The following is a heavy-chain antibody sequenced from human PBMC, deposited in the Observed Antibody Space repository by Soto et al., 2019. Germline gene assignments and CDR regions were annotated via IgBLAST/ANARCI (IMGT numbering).Heavy chain of an antibody. V-gene: IGHV4-30-2*01. D-gene: IGHD6-13*01. CDR3: ARETFLYSSSWLGFDP. CDR2: IYHSGST. J-gene: IGHJ5*02. CDR1: GGSISSGAYS. Sequence: TLSLTCAVSGGSISSGAYSWSWIRQPPGKGLEWIGYIYHSGSTYYNPSLKSRVTISVDRSKNQFSLKLSSVTAADTAVYYCARETFLYSSSWLGFDPWGQGTLVTVSS.